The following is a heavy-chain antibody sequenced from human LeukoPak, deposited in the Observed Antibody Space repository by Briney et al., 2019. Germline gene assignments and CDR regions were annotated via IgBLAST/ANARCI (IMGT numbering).Heavy chain of an antibody. CDR3: ARDFPYCSSTSCYVD. J-gene: IGHJ4*02. CDR2: IIPIFGTA. CDR1: GGTFSSYA. D-gene: IGHD2-2*01. Sequence: SVKVSCKASGGTFSSYAISWVRQAPGQGLEWMGRIIPIFGTANYAQKFQGRVTITTDESTSTAYMELSSLRSEDTAVYYCARDFPYCSSTSCYVDWGQGTLVTVSS. V-gene: IGHV1-69*05.